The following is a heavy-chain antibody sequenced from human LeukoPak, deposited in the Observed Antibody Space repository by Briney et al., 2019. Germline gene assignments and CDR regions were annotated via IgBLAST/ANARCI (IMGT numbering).Heavy chain of an antibody. J-gene: IGHJ4*02. CDR2: LSGYTGHT. CDR1: SCTFTSYG. CDR3: ARGPGIAVAGVFDY. D-gene: IGHD6-19*01. V-gene: IGHV1-18*04. Sequence: ASVKVSCKASSCTFTSYGINWVRQAPGQGLEWLGWLSGYTGHTNYVQKIQGRVTMTTDTSTNTAYMELRSLRSDDTAVYYCARGPGIAVAGVFDYWGQGCLVTVSS.